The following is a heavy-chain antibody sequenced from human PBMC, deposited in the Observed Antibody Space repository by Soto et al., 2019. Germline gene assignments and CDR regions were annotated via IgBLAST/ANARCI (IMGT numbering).Heavy chain of an antibody. CDR1: GFTFSNYA. Sequence: EVQLLESGGGLVQPGGSLRLSCAASGFTFSNYAMSWVRQAPGKGLEWVSGISGGGGSSYYADSVKGRFTISTANSMNTRYLQMNRWRAEDTAVYYCAHNCGFDCLSVCFYGGQGTLVIVSS. V-gene: IGHV3-23*01. CDR2: ISGGGGSS. CDR3: AHNCGFDCLSVCFY. J-gene: IGHJ4*02. D-gene: IGHD5-12*01.